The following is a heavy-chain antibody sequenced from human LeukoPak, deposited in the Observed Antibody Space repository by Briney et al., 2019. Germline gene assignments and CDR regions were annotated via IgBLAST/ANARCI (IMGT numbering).Heavy chain of an antibody. J-gene: IGHJ4*02. Sequence: ASVKVSCKASHYTFTSYGVSWVRQAPGQGLEWMGWINGYNGNTNYAQNFQGRVSMTTETSTSTAYMELSSLRSEDTAVYYCASPRPGGNYYDNDYWGQGTLVTVSS. D-gene: IGHD3-22*01. CDR3: ASPRPGGNYYDNDY. CDR1: HYTFTSYG. CDR2: INGYNGNT. V-gene: IGHV1-18*01.